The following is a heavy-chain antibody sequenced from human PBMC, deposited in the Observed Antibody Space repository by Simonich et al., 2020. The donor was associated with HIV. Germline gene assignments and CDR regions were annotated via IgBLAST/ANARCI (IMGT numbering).Heavy chain of an antibody. V-gene: IGHV4-38-2*01. CDR3: YGDYGEYYFDH. D-gene: IGHD4-17*01. CDR2: IYLSGST. Sequence: QVQLQESGPGLVKPSETLSLTCAVSSYSISSGYYWGWIRQPPGKGLEWIGSIYLSGSTYYIPALKSRVTISVDTSKNQFSLKMSSRTAADTAVYYCYGDYGEYYFDHWSQGTLVTVSS. J-gene: IGHJ4*02. CDR1: SYSISSGYY.